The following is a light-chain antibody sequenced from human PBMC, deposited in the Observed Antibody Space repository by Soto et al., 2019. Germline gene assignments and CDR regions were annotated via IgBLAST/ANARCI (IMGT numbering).Light chain of an antibody. CDR2: DVS. J-gene: IGKJ4*01. V-gene: IGKV1-33*01. CDR1: QDISTH. CDR3: QQFDSLPLT. Sequence: DIQMTQSPSSLSASVGDRVTITCQASQDISTHLTWFQQKPGKAPKLLIYDVSILETGVPSRFSGSGSRTHFTFSISSLQPEDIATYYCQQFDSLPLTFGGGTRVEIK.